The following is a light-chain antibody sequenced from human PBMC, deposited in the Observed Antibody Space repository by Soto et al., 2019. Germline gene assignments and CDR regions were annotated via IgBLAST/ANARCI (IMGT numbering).Light chain of an antibody. CDR1: SSNIGSTYE. J-gene: IGLJ1*01. Sequence: QSVLTQQPSVSGAPGQRVTISCTGGSSNIGSTYEVQWYQQLPGTAPKLLIHGNTDRPSGVPDRFSGSKYGTSASLAITGLHADDEADYYCQSYDYSRSVPYVFGNRTKLTAL. V-gene: IGLV1-40*01. CDR2: GNT. CDR3: QSYDYSRSVPYV.